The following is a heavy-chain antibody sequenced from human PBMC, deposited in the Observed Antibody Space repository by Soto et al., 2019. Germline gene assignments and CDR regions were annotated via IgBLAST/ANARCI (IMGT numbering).Heavy chain of an antibody. J-gene: IGHJ4*02. Sequence: SVKVSCKASGGTFSSYAISWVRQAPGQGLEWMGGIIPIFGTANYAQKFQGRVTITADESTSTAYMELSSLRSEDTAVYYCARGGYYDSSGYWSFDYWGQGTLVTVSS. V-gene: IGHV1-69*13. D-gene: IGHD3-22*01. CDR3: ARGGYYDSSGYWSFDY. CDR1: GGTFSSYA. CDR2: IIPIFGTA.